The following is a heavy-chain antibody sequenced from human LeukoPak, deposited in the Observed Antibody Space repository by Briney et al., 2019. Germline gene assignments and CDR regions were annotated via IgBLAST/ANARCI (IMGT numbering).Heavy chain of an antibody. J-gene: IGHJ1*01. CDR3: AQDSCDSTICYPAYFQN. D-gene: IGHD2-2*01. CDR1: GFTFKKYG. V-gene: IGHV3-30*02. CDR2: IRADGSDK. Sequence: GGFLRLSCTASGFTFKKYGMHWVRQAPGKGLEWVAFIRADGSDKYYGDSAKGRFPISRDNSKNTLYLQMNNLTAEDTAVYYCAQDSCDSTICYPAYFQNWGQGTLITVSS.